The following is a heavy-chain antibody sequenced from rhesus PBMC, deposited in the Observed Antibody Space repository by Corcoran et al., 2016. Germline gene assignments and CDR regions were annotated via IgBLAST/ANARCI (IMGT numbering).Heavy chain of an antibody. CDR1: GDSFSSYW. CDR2: INGNSGSS. V-gene: IGHV4-80*01. Sequence: QVQLQESGPGLVKPSETLSLTCAVSGDSFSSYWWSWVRQPPGKGPEWIGEINGNSGSSNYNPFLKSRVTFSKDASKSQFSLKLSSVTAADTAVYYCARSPGDRALDYWGQGVLVTVSS. J-gene: IGHJ4*01. CDR3: ARSPGDRALDY.